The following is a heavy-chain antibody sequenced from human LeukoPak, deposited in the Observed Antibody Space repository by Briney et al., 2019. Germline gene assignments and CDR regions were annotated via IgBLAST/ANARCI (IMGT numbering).Heavy chain of an antibody. V-gene: IGHV4-61*01. CDR1: GGSVSSGSYY. CDR2: IYYSGST. CDR3: AGVVGGSYSMDV. Sequence: PSETLSLICTVSGGSVSSGSYYWSWIRQPPGTGLEWIGYIYYSGSTKNNPSLKSRVTISIDTSKNQFSLKLSSVTAADTAIYYCAGVVGGSYSMDVWGQGTTVTVSS. J-gene: IGHJ6*02. D-gene: IGHD1-26*01.